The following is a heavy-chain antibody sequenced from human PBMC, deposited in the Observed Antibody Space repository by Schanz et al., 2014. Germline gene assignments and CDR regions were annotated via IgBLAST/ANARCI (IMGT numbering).Heavy chain of an antibody. D-gene: IGHD3-10*01. CDR3: ASGVRVCALQKGLQF. Sequence: EVRLVESGGWVVQPGGSLRLSCEASGFDFNSYSMNWVRQVPGKGLEWISYIATSSSTRHYADSVKGRVTITRDNAKSSVSLQMRRLRVEDTAVYYCASGVRVCALQKGLQFWGRGTLVIVSS. CDR2: IATSSSTR. CDR1: GFDFNSYS. J-gene: IGHJ1*01. V-gene: IGHV3-48*01.